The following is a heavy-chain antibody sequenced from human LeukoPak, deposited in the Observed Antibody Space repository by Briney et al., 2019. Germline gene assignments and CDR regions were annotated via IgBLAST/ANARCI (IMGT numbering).Heavy chain of an antibody. Sequence: GASVKVSCKASGYTFTSYDINWVRQATGQGLEWMGWMNPNSGNTGYAQKFQGRVTMTRNTSISTAYMELSSLRSEDTAVYYCARLDDSSGYYYFDYWGQGTLVTVFS. CDR3: ARLDDSSGYYYFDY. J-gene: IGHJ4*02. CDR2: MNPNSGNT. D-gene: IGHD3-22*01. CDR1: GYTFTSYD. V-gene: IGHV1-8*01.